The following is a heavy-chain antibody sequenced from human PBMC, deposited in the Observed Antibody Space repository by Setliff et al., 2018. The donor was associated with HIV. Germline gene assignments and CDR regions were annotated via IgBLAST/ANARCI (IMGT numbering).Heavy chain of an antibody. CDR1: AGPISDYY. CDR2: IFTSGST. Sequence: SETLSLTCTVSAGPISDYYWSWIRQPAGKGLEWIARIFTSGSTDYNPSLKSRVTMSVDTSKSQFSLKLSSVTAADTAVYYCAQLGMVDDFDYWGQGTLVTVS. D-gene: IGHD1-1*01. V-gene: IGHV4-4*07. J-gene: IGHJ4*02. CDR3: AQLGMVDDFDY.